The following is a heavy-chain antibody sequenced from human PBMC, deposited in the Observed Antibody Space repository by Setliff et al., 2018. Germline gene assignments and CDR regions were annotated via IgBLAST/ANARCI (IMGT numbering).Heavy chain of an antibody. CDR3: AKSGDYSNRGHFDC. CDR1: GYPFTNYY. Sequence: ASVKVSCKTSGYPFTNYYIHWVRQAPGQGLEWVGIINPSGGSTSYAQKFQGRVTMTRDTSTSTVYMELSSLRSEDTAVYYCAKSGDYSNRGHFDCWGQGTLVTVSS. V-gene: IGHV1-46*03. J-gene: IGHJ4*02. CDR2: INPSGGST. D-gene: IGHD4-4*01.